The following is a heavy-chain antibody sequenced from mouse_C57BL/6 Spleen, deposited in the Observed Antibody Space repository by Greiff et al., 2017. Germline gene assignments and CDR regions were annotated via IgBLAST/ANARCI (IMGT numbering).Heavy chain of an antibody. V-gene: IGHV7-3*01. CDR1: GFTFTDYY. CDR3: AREGSGYFDY. J-gene: IGHJ2*01. D-gene: IGHD1-3*01. Sequence: EVHLVESGGGLVQPGGSLSLSCAASGFTFTDYYMSWVRQPPGKALEWLGFIRNKANGYTTEYSASVKGRFTISRDNSQSILYLQMNALRAEDSATYYCAREGSGYFDYWGQGTTLTVSS. CDR2: IRNKANGYTT.